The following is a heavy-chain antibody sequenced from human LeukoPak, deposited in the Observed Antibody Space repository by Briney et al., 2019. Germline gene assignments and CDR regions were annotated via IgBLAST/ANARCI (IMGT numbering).Heavy chain of an antibody. CDR3: ARITNREPLDY. Sequence: ALVKVSCKASGYTFTSYGISWVRQAPGQGLEGMGWISAYNGNTNYAQKLQGRVTMTTDTSTSTAYMELRSLRSDDTAVYYCARITNREPLDYWGQGTLVTVSS. J-gene: IGHJ4*02. D-gene: IGHD7-27*01. CDR1: GYTFTSYG. V-gene: IGHV1-18*01. CDR2: ISAYNGNT.